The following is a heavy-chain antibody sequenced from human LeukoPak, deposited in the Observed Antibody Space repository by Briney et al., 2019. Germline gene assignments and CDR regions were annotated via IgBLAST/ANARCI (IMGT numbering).Heavy chain of an antibody. CDR2: INPDGSTI. D-gene: IGHD3/OR15-3a*01. J-gene: IGHJ4*02. CDR3: ARDGPGGFYFDY. V-gene: IGHV3-7*01. Sequence: GGSLRLSCAASGFTFSTSWMTWVRQAPGKGLDWLGNINPDGSTINYVDSVKGRFTFSRDNAKNSLYLQMNSLRAEDTAVYYCARDGPGGFYFDYWGQGTLVTVSS. CDR1: GFTFSTSW.